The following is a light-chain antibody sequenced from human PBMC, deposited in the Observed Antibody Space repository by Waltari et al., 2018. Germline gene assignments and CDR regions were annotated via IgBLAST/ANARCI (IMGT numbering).Light chain of an antibody. V-gene: IGKV3-20*01. J-gene: IGKJ2*01. CDR1: QSVRTTY. CDR2: DAS. Sequence: ELVLTQSPGTLSLSPGERATLSCRASQSVRTTYLVWYQQKPGQAPRLLIYDASSRATGIPDRFSGSGSGTDFTLTISRLEPEDSAVYYCQQYRTSPRTFGQGTKLEIK. CDR3: QQYRTSPRT.